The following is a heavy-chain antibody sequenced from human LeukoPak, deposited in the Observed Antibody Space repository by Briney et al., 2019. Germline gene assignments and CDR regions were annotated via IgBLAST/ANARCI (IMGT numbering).Heavy chain of an antibody. CDR1: GFTFSSYS. Sequence: GGSLRLSCAASGFTFSSYSMNWVRQVPGKGLEWVSSISSSSSYIYYADSVKGRFTISRDNAKNSLYLQMNSLRAEDTAVYYCARESGYVEYYFDYWGQGTLVTVSS. V-gene: IGHV3-21*01. J-gene: IGHJ4*02. CDR2: ISSSSSYI. CDR3: ARESGYVEYYFDY. D-gene: IGHD5-12*01.